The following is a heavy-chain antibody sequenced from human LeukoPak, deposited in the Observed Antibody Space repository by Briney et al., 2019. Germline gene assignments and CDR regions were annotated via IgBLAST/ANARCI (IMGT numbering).Heavy chain of an antibody. V-gene: IGHV3-48*03. Sequence: GGSLRLSCAASGFTFSSHEMNWVRQAPGKGLEWVSYISNSGSTIYYADSVRGRFTISRDNAKNSLYLQMNSLRAEDTAVYYCARRGIQLWPHDDYWGQGTLVTVSS. CDR3: ARRGIQLWPHDDY. J-gene: IGHJ4*02. CDR1: GFTFSSHE. D-gene: IGHD5-18*01. CDR2: ISNSGSTI.